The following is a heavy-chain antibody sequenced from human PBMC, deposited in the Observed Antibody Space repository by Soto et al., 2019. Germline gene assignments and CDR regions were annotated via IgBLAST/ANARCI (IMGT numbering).Heavy chain of an antibody. D-gene: IGHD2-2*01. V-gene: IGHV3-23*01. J-gene: IGHJ5*02. Sequence: GGSLRLSCAVSGFTFSTYAMSWVRQAPGKGLEWVSTIDGRGDITSYTDSVKGRFTISRDYSKNTLYLQMNSLRAEDTAVYYCAKNGDFLPVRSWFDPWGQGTLVTVSS. CDR3: AKNGDFLPVRSWFDP. CDR2: IDGRGDIT. CDR1: GFTFSTYA.